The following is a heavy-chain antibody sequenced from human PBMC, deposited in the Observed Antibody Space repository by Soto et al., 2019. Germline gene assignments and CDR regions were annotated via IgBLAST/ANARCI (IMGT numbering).Heavy chain of an antibody. CDR2: SYSGGST. D-gene: IGHD1-1*01. CDR3: ASPTELWRAFDI. V-gene: IGHV3-53*01. Sequence: GGSLRLSCAASGFTVSSNYMSWVRQAPGKGLEWVSVSYSGGSTYYADYVKGRFTISRDNSKNTLYLQMNSMRAEDMPVYYCASPTELWRAFDILGPGTMVTVSS. CDR1: GFTVSSNY. J-gene: IGHJ3*02.